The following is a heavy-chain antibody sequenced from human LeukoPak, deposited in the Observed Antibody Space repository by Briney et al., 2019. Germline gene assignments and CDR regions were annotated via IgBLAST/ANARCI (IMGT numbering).Heavy chain of an antibody. CDR1: GFTFSTYA. CDR2: ISYDGSNK. J-gene: IGHJ4*02. D-gene: IGHD3-22*01. CDR3: ARDARTVGITMIVVGFDY. Sequence: HPGGSLRLSCAASGFTFSTYAMYWVRQSPGKGVEWVAVISYDGSNKYYADSVKGRFTISRDNSKNTLYLQMNSLRAEDTAVYYCARDARTVGITMIVVGFDYWGQGTLVTVSS. V-gene: IGHV3-30*04.